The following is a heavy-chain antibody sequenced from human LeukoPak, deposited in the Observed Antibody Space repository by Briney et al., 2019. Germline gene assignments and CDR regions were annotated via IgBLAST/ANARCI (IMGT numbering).Heavy chain of an antibody. CDR1: GFTFSSYS. D-gene: IGHD3-9*01. Sequence: GSLRLSCAASGFTFSSYSMNWIRQPPGKGLEWIGEINHSGSTNYNPSLKSRVTISVDTSKNQFSLKLSSVTAADTAVYYCATLQFTYYDILTGYYTANWFDPWGQGTLVTVSS. V-gene: IGHV4-34*08. J-gene: IGHJ5*02. CDR2: INHSGST. CDR3: ATLQFTYYDILTGYYTANWFDP.